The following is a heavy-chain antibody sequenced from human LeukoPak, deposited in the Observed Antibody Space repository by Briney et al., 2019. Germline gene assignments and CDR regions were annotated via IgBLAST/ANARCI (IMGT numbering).Heavy chain of an antibody. J-gene: IGHJ4*02. CDR3: AREYSGYDWGQFDY. Sequence: SSVKVSCKASGYTFTSYGISWVRQAPGQGLEWMGWISAYNGNTNYAQKLQGRVTMTIDTSTSTAYMELRSLRSDDTAVYYCAREYSGYDWGQFDYWGQGTLVTVSS. CDR2: ISAYNGNT. CDR1: GYTFTSYG. D-gene: IGHD5-12*01. V-gene: IGHV1-18*01.